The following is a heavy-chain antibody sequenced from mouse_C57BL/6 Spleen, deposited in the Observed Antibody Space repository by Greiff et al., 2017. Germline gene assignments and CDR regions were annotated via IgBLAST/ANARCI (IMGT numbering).Heavy chain of an antibody. J-gene: IGHJ1*03. Sequence: VKLMESGEGLVKPGGSLKLSCAASGFTFSSYAMSWVRQTPEKRLEWVAYISSGGDYIYYADTVKGRFTISRDNARNTLYLQMSSLKAEDTAMYYCTSQLGRKGDFDVWGTGTTVTVSS. V-gene: IGHV5-9-1*02. CDR3: TSQLGRKGDFDV. CDR2: ISSGGDYI. CDR1: GFTFSSYA. D-gene: IGHD4-1*02.